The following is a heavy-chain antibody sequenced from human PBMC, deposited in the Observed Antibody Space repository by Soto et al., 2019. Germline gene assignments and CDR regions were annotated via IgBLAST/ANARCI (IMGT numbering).Heavy chain of an antibody. J-gene: IGHJ6*04. Sequence: GESLKISCMGSGYTFDNYWIGWVRQMPGKGLEWMGIIYPSDFDTRYSPSFQGQVTISADKSISTAYLQWSSLKASDTAMYYCAGRYDYGDYGDYGMDVWGKGTTVTVPS. V-gene: IGHV5-51*01. CDR1: GYTFDNYW. CDR2: IYPSDFDT. D-gene: IGHD4-17*01. CDR3: AGRYDYGDYGDYGMDV.